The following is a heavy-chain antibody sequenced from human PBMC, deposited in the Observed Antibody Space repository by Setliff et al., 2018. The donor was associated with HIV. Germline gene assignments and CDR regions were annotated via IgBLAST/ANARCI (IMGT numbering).Heavy chain of an antibody. D-gene: IGHD3-22*01. V-gene: IGHV1-3*01. CDR1: GYTFTKYG. Sequence: ASVKVSCKASGYTFTKYGMHWVRQAPGQRLGWMGWINAANGNTEYSQKFQGRVTITRDTSANTAYMELSSLRSEDTAVYYCASDRGDTMILVVTTGAFDIWGQGTMVTVSS. CDR2: INAANGNT. CDR3: ASDRGDTMILVVTTGAFDI. J-gene: IGHJ3*02.